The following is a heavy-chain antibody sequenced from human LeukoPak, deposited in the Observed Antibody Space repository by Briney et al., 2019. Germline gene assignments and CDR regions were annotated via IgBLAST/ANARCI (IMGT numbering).Heavy chain of an antibody. CDR2: IGYGGDT. CDR1: GFTCSDYS. Sequence: PGGSLRLSCVASGFTCSDYSMHWLRQAPGKGLEYVSAIGYGGDTYYANSVKGRFTISRDISKNTLYLQMGSLRPEDMAVYYCARVGGSGSFDSWGQGTLVSVSS. V-gene: IGHV3-64*01. CDR3: ARVGGSGSFDS. D-gene: IGHD6-19*01. J-gene: IGHJ4*02.